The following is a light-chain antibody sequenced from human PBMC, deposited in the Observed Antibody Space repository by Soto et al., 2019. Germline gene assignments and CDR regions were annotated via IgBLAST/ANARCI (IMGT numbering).Light chain of an antibody. V-gene: IGKV1-5*03. CDR2: KAS. J-gene: IGKJ4*01. CDR1: HSISSW. Sequence: DIQMTQSPSTLSASVGDRVTITCRAIHSISSWLAWYQQKPGKAPKLLIYKASSLESGVPSRFSGSGSGTEFTLTISSLQPDDFATYYCQQYNSYPLTFGGGTKVDIK. CDR3: QQYNSYPLT.